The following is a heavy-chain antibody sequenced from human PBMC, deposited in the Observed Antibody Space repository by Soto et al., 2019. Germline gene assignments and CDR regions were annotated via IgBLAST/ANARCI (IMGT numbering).Heavy chain of an antibody. Sequence: QVQLQQWGAGLVKPSETLSLSCAVYGQSFSGHSWAWIRQPPGKGLEWIGEINESGSTYYNPSLKSRVTISTDTSKNKFSLKLSSVSAADTAEYFCARGSCIVALPGELADVNYDYWGQGTLVNVSS. D-gene: IGHD2-21*01. CDR1: GQSFSGHS. V-gene: IGHV4-34*01. CDR3: ARGSCIVALPGELADVNYDY. CDR2: INESGST. J-gene: IGHJ4*02.